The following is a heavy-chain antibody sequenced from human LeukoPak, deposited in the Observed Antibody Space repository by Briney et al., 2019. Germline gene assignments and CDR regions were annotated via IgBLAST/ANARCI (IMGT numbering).Heavy chain of an antibody. D-gene: IGHD2-15*01. V-gene: IGHV4-59*02. CDR1: GDSVNSNY. Sequence: PSETLSLTCSVSGDSVNSNYWSWMRQPPGKGLEWIGYIYYGGNTNYNPSLKSRVSMSVDTSKNQFSLNLSSVTAADTAVYHCARLLAGCPGGRCRAHFDYWGQGTLVTVSS. CDR2: IYYGGNT. CDR3: ARLLAGCPGGRCRAHFDY. J-gene: IGHJ4*02.